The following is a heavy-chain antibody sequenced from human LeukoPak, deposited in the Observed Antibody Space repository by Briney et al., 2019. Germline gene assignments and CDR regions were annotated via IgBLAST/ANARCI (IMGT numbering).Heavy chain of an antibody. Sequence: PGGSLRLSCAASGFTFSGSPMHWVRQASGKGLEWVGRIRSKANSYATAYAASVKGRFTISRDDSKNTAYLQMNSLKTEDTAVYYCTRLQSPGAFDIWGQGTMVTVSS. CDR2: IRSKANSYAT. V-gene: IGHV3-73*01. CDR3: TRLQSPGAFDI. J-gene: IGHJ3*02. CDR1: GFTFSGSP.